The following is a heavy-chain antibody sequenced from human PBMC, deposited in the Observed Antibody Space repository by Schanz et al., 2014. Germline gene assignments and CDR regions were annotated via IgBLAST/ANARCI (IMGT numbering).Heavy chain of an antibody. CDR2: IGNGGVTI. J-gene: IGHJ4*02. CDR3: ARIGGSVFDY. CDR1: GFTFSSYS. D-gene: IGHD3-10*01. Sequence: EVQLVESGGGLVQPGGSPRLSCAASGFTFSSYSMNWVRQAPGKGLEWVSYIGNGGVTIYYADSVKGRFTISRDNSKNSLYLQMNSLRAEDTAVYYCARIGGSVFDYWAQGTLVTVSS. V-gene: IGHV3-48*04.